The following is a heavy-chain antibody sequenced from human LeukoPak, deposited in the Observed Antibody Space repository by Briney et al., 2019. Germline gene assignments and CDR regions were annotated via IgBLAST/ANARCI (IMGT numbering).Heavy chain of an antibody. D-gene: IGHD3-22*01. CDR1: GGSISSYY. CDR3: ARSPWNYYDSSGYRRQYFDY. J-gene: IGHJ4*02. V-gene: IGHV4-59*01. Sequence: SETLSLTCTVSGGSISSYYWSWIRQPPGKGLEWIGYIYYSGSTNYNPSLKSRVTISVDTSKNQFSLKLSSVTAADTAVYYYARSPWNYYDSSGYRRQYFDYWGQGTLVTVSS. CDR2: IYYSGST.